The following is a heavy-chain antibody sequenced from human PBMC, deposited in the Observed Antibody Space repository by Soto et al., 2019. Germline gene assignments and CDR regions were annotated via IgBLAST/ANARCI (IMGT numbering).Heavy chain of an antibody. CDR3: ARGPRFVVVVAATIPYYGMDV. D-gene: IGHD2-15*01. CDR1: GGSFSGYY. CDR2: INHSGST. V-gene: IGHV4-34*01. Sequence: NPSETLSLTCAVYGGSFSGYYWSWIRQPPGKGLEWIGEINHSGSTNYNPSLKSRVTISVDTSKNQFSLKLSSVTAADTAVYYCARGPRFVVVVAATIPYYGMDVWGQGTTVTVSS. J-gene: IGHJ6*02.